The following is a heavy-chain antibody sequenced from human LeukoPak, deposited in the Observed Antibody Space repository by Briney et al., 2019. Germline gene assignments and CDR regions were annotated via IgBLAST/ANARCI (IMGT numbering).Heavy chain of an antibody. CDR2: ISSSGGDT. V-gene: IGHV3-23*01. CDR1: GLTFSSYA. J-gene: IGHJ4*02. D-gene: IGHD6-19*01. Sequence: GGSLRLSCAASGLTFSSYAMSWVRQAPGKGLEWVSGISSSGGDTYYADSVKGRFTISRDNSKNTVYLQMISLRAEDTAVYHCAKEAGNGWSYFDYWGQGTLVTVSS. CDR3: AKEAGNGWSYFDY.